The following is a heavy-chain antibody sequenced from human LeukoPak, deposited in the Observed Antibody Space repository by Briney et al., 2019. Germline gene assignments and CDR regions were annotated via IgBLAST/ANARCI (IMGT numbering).Heavy chain of an antibody. D-gene: IGHD3-10*01. J-gene: IGHJ4*02. CDR3: ARGTNYNYGSGSHDY. CDR2: ISSSSSYI. Sequence: PGGSLRLSCAASGFTFGSYSMNWVRQAPGKGLEWVSSISSSSSYIYYADSVKGRFTISRDNAKNSLYLQMNSLRAEDTAVYYCARGTNYNYGSGSHDYWGQGTLVTVSS. V-gene: IGHV3-21*01. CDR1: GFTFGSYS.